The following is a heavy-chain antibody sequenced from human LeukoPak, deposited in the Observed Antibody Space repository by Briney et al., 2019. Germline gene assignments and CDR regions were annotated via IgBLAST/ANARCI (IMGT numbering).Heavy chain of an antibody. V-gene: IGHV3-30*04. D-gene: IGHD3-3*01. J-gene: IGHJ4*02. CDR3: AREMRGYYPHY. CDR2: VTHDGNFK. Sequence: PGGSLRLSCALSGFSITNFAMNWVRQAPGKGLEWVAIVTHDGNFKSYADSVKGRFTITRDESKDTLSLQMDGLRAEDTALYYCAREMRGYYPHYWGQGTLVTVSS. CDR1: GFSITNFA.